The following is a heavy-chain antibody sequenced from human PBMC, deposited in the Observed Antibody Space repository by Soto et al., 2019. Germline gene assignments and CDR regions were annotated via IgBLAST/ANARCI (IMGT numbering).Heavy chain of an antibody. D-gene: IGHD6-13*01. V-gene: IGHV4-59*01. Sequence: SETLSLTCTVSGGSISNYYWSWVRQPPGKGLEWIGYIYYSGSTNYNPSLKSRVTISVDTSKNQFSLKLSSVTAADTAVYYCARERSSSWNWFDPWGQGTLVTVSS. J-gene: IGHJ5*02. CDR2: IYYSGST. CDR1: GGSISNYY. CDR3: ARERSSSWNWFDP.